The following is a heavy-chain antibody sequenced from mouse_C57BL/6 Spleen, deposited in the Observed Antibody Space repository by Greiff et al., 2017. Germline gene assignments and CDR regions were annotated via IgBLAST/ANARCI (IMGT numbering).Heavy chain of an antibody. CDR1: GFTFSSYA. V-gene: IGHV5-9-1*02. CDR2: ISSGGDYI. D-gene: IGHD1-1*01. Sequence: EVQVVESGAGLVKPGGSLKLSCAASGFTFSSYAMSWVRQTPEKRLEWVAYISSGGDYIYYADTVKGRFTISRDKARNTLYLQMSSLKSEDTAMYYCTTNCYGRSPYYFDGWGQGTTLTVSS. J-gene: IGHJ2*01. CDR3: TTNCYGRSPYYFDG.